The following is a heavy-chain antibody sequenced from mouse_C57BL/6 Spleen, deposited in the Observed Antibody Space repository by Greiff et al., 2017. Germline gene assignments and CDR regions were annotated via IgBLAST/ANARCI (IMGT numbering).Heavy chain of an antibody. J-gene: IGHJ2*01. CDR1: GYAFSSSW. CDR3: AREGYSDWDYFDY. V-gene: IGHV1-82*01. CDR2: IYPGDGDT. D-gene: IGHD2-12*01. Sequence: QVQLQQSGPELVKPGASVKISFKASGYAFSSSWMNWVKQRPGKGLEWIGRIYPGDGDTNYNGKFKGKATLTADKSSSTAYMQLSSLTSEDSAVYYCAREGYSDWDYFDYWGQGTTLTVSS.